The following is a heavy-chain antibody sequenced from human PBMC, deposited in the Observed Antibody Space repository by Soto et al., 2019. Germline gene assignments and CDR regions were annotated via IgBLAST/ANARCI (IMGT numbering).Heavy chain of an antibody. CDR1: GYTFTSYA. CDR3: ARPKDYDDCLDL. V-gene: IGHV1-3*01. CDR2: INAGNGNS. D-gene: IGHD3-22*01. Sequence: GASVQVSCKASGYTFTSYAMHWVRQAPGQRLEWMGWINAGNGNSRFLQKFQGRVTFTRYTSANTAYMELSSLISEDTAVYYCARPKDYDDCLDLWGQGTLVTVSS. J-gene: IGHJ4*02.